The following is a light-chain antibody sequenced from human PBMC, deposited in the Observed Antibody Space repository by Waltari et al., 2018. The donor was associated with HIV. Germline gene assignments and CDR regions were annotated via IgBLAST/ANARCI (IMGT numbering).Light chain of an antibody. J-gene: IGKJ1*01. CDR1: QSIRSW. CDR3: QQYNSYSWT. V-gene: IGKV1-5*03. CDR2: KAS. Sequence: DIQMTQSPSTLSASVGDRVTITCRASQSIRSWLAWYQQKSGKAPKLLIYKASSLKSGVPSRFSGSGSGTEFTLTINSLQPDDFATYYCQQYNSYSWTVGQGTKVEIK.